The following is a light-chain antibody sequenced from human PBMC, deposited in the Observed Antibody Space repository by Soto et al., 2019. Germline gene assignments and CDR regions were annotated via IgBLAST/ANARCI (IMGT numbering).Light chain of an antibody. CDR3: QQYNSYSYT. CDR1: QTINSW. CDR2: KAS. Sequence: DIPMTQSPSTLSASAGDRVTITCRASQTINSWLAWYQHKPGKAPKLLIYKASSLESGVPSRFSGSGSGTEFTLTISSLQPDDFATYYCQQYNSYSYTFGQGTKLEIK. J-gene: IGKJ2*01. V-gene: IGKV1-5*03.